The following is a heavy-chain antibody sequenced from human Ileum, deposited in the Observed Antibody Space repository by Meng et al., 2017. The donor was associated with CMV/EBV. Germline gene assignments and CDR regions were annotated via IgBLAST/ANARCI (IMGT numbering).Heavy chain of an antibody. Sequence: ASGGTFSTCGISWVRQAPGQGLEWMGGIIPIYGTPKYAQKFQGRVSITTDESTSTAYMELSSLRSEDTAPYYCATSIAATISYFFQYWGQGTLVTVSS. V-gene: IGHV1-69*05. D-gene: IGHD6-13*01. CDR3: ATSIAATISYFFQY. CDR1: GGTFSTCG. CDR2: IIPIYGTP. J-gene: IGHJ4*02.